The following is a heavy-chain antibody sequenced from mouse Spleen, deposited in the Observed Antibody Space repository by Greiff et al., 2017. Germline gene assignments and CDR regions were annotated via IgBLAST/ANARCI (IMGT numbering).Heavy chain of an antibody. CDR3: AGGNGNPGYFDY. Sequence: QVQLQQSGPELVKPGASVKISCKASGYAFSSSWMNWVKQRPGKGLEWIGRIYPGDGDTNYNGKFKGKATLTADKSSSTAYMQLSSLTSEDSAVYFCAGGNGNPGYFDYWGQGTTLTVSS. CDR1: GYAFSSSW. J-gene: IGHJ2*01. D-gene: IGHD2-1*01. CDR2: IYPGDGDT. V-gene: IGHV1-82*01.